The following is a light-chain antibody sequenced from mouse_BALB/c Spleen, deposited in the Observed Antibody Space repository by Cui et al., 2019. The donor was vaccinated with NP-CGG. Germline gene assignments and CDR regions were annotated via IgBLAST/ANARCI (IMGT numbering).Light chain of an antibody. V-gene: IGLV1*01. CDR1: TGAVTTSNY. Sequence: AVATQESALTTSPGETVTPTCRSNTGAVTTSNYANWVQEKPDHLFTGLIGGTNNRVPGVPARFSGSLIGDKAALTITGAQTEDEAIYFCALWYSNHWVFGGGTKLTVL. CDR2: GTN. J-gene: IGLJ1*01. CDR3: ALWYSNHWV.